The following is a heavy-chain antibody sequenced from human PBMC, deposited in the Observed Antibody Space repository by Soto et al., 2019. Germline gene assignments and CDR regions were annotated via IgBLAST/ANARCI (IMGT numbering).Heavy chain of an antibody. CDR1: GFTFSSYG. CDR3: AKDLRGIVVATLQYYYYGMDV. CDR2: ISYDGSNK. Sequence: QVQLVESGGGVVQPGRSLRLSCAASGFTFSSYGMHWVRQAPGKGLEWVAVISYDGSNKYYADSVKGRFTISRDNSKNALYLQMNSLRAEDTAVYYCAKDLRGIVVATLQYYYYGMDVWGQGTTVTVSS. D-gene: IGHD3-22*01. J-gene: IGHJ6*02. V-gene: IGHV3-30*18.